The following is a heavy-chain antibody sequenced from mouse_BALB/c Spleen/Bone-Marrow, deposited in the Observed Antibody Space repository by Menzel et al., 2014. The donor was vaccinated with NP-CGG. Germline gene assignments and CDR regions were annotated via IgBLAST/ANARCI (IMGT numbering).Heavy chain of an antibody. CDR2: INNNGGST. D-gene: IGHD1-1*01. Sequence: EVMLVESGGGLVQPGGSLKLSRVASGFTFSSYGMSWVRQTPDKRLELVATINNNGGSTYYPDSVKGQFTISRDNAKNTLYLQMSSLKSEDTAMYYCARVYGWYFDVWAQGPRSPSPQ. V-gene: IGHV5-6-3*01. J-gene: IGHJ1*01. CDR3: ARVYGWYFDV. CDR1: GFTFSSYG.